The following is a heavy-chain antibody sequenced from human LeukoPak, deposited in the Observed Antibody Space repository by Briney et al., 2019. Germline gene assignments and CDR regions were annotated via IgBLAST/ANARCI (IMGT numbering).Heavy chain of an antibody. D-gene: IGHD3-3*01. Sequence: SETLSLTCTVSGASITSSNYYWLWVRQPPGKGLEWIGRIYDTGTTYYNLSLKSRVSISVDTSKNQFSLKLSSVTAADTAVYYRARGSPYDCWSGSRYYFDYWGQGTLVTVSS. J-gene: IGHJ4*02. CDR2: IYDTGTT. CDR1: GASITSSNYY. CDR3: ARGSPYDCWSGSRYYFDY. V-gene: IGHV4-39*07.